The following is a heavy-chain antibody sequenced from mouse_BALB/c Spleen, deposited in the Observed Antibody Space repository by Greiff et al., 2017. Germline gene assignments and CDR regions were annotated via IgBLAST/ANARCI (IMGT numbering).Heavy chain of an antibody. CDR2: ILPGSGST. D-gene: IGHD1-1*01. V-gene: IGHV1-9*01. J-gene: IGHJ2*01. CDR1: GYTFSSYW. Sequence: VQLQQSGAELMKPGASVKISCKATGYTFSSYWIEWVKQRPGHGLEWIGEILPGSGSTNYNEKFKGKATFTAVTSSNTAYMQLSSLTSEDSAVYYCARSITTVVATGDYWGQGTTLTVSS. CDR3: ARSITTVVATGDY.